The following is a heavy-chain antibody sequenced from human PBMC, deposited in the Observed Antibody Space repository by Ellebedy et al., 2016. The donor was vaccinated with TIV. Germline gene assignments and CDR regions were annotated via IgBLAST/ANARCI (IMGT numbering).Heavy chain of an antibody. V-gene: IGHV1-46*03. CDR3: CRATPRYFDVVTGYGLVDF. Sequence: AASVKVSCKASGYTFRNHYLHWVRQAPGQGLEWMGVINPSGGPPRYAQKFQGRVTLTTDTSPNAVYMELSTLNSEDTAVYYCCRATPRYFDVVTGYGLVDFWGLGTLVAVSS. D-gene: IGHD3-9*01. CDR2: INPSGGPP. CDR1: GYTFRNHY. J-gene: IGHJ4*02.